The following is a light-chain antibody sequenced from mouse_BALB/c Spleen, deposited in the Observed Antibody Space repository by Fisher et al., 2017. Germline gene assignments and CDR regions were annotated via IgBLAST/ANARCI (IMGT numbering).Light chain of an antibody. CDR2: DTS. CDR3: QQWSRNPPT. Sequence: IVITQSTAIMSASPGEKVTMTCSASSSVSYMYWYQQKPGSSPRLLIYDTSNLASGVPVRFSGSGSGTSYSLTISSMEAEDAATYYCQQWSRNPPTFGGGTKLEIK. J-gene: IGKJ2*01. CDR1: SSVSY. V-gene: IGKV4-55*01.